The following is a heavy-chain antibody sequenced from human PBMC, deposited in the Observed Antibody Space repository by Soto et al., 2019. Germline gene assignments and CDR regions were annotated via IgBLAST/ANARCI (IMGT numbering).Heavy chain of an antibody. J-gene: IGHJ6*04. CDR3: ARDIAKEVPAAMDV. CDR1: VYTFTRYY. V-gene: IGHV1-46*03. CDR2: INPSGGST. Sequence: ASVKVSCKASVYTFTRYYMHCVLQAPGQGLEWMGIINPSGGSTSYAQKFQGRVTMTRDTSTSTVYMELSSLRSEDTAVYYCARDIAKEVPAAMDVWGKGTTVTVSS. D-gene: IGHD2-2*01.